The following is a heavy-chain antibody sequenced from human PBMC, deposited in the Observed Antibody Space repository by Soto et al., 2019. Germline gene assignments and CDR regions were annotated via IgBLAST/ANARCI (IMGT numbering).Heavy chain of an antibody. Sequence: SETLSLTCAVYGGSFSGYYWSWIRQPPGKGLEWIGEINHSGSTNYNPSLKSRVTISVDTSKNQFSLKLSSVTAADTAVYYCARTRDGYNFYFDYMDVWGKGTTVTVSS. J-gene: IGHJ6*03. CDR3: ARTRDGYNFYFDYMDV. V-gene: IGHV4-34*01. CDR1: GGSFSGYY. CDR2: INHSGST. D-gene: IGHD5-12*01.